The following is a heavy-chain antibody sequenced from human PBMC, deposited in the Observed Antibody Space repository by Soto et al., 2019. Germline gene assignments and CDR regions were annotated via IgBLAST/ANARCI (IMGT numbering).Heavy chain of an antibody. CDR2: IYYSGST. Sequence: PSETLSLTCTVSGGSISSGGYYWSWIRQHPGKGLEWIGYIYYSGSTYYNPSLKSRVTISVDTSKNQFSLKLSSVTAADTAVYYCARESGSSSSVVDYWGQGTLVTVSS. CDR3: ARESGSSSSVVDY. J-gene: IGHJ4*02. D-gene: IGHD6-6*01. CDR1: GGSISSGGYY. V-gene: IGHV4-31*02.